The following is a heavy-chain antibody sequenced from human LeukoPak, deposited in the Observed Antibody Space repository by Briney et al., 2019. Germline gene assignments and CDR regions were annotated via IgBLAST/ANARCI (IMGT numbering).Heavy chain of an antibody. V-gene: IGHV4-39*07. J-gene: IGHJ4*02. CDR2: IYYSGST. D-gene: IGHD5-12*01. Sequence: SETLSLTCTVPGGSISSSSNYWGWIRQPPGKGLEWIGSIYYSGSTYYNPSLKSRVTISVDTSKNQFSLELSSVTAADTAVYYCARILRDIVATMVDYWGQGTLVTVSS. CDR3: ARILRDIVATMVDY. CDR1: GGSISSSSNY.